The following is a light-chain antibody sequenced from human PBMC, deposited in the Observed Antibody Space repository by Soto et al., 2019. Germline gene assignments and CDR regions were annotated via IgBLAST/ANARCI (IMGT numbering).Light chain of an antibody. V-gene: IGKV1-39*01. J-gene: IGKJ4*01. Sequence: DIQMTQSPSSLSASVGDRVTIACRASQSISSYLIWYQQKPGKAPKLLIYAASSLQSGVPSRFSGSGSGTDFTLTISSLQPEDFATYYCQQVNSYPLTFGGGTKVDIK. CDR3: QQVNSYPLT. CDR2: AAS. CDR1: QSISSY.